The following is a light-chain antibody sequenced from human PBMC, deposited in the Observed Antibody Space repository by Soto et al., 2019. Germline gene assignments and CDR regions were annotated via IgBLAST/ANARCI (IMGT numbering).Light chain of an antibody. CDR3: QPHHNWTPST. J-gene: IGKJ1*01. CDR2: GVS. Sequence: ESVLTQSPGSLALAPGEISSGCCSANQSVGRRYLAWYQQKPGQAPRLLISGVSKRATGIPDRFSGDGSGTDFTLTIRSLQSQAFAVYYSQPHHNWTPSTFGQGTKVDIK. CDR1: QSVGRRY. V-gene: IGKV3-20*01.